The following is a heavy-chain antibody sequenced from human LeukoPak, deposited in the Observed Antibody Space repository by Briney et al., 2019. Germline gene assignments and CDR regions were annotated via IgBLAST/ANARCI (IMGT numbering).Heavy chain of an antibody. J-gene: IGHJ4*02. Sequence: PGGSLRLSCAASGFTFSSYSMNWVRQAPGKGLEWVSYISSSSRSIYYADSVKGRFTISRDNANNSLSLQMNSLRDEDTAVYYCAPENLDYWGQGTLVTVSS. V-gene: IGHV3-48*02. CDR2: ISSSSRSI. CDR1: GFTFSSYS. CDR3: APENLDY.